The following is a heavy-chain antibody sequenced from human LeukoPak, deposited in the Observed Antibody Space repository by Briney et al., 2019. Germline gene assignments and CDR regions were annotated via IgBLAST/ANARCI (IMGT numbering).Heavy chain of an antibody. CDR1: GGSFSGYY. D-gene: IGHD3-3*01. J-gene: IGHJ6*02. Sequence: SETLSPTCAVYGGSFSGYYWSWIRQPPGKGLEWIGEINHSGSTNYNPSLKSRVTISVDTSKNQFSLKLSSVTAADTAVYYCARTLRFLEVGTYGMDVWGQGTTVTVSS. V-gene: IGHV4-34*01. CDR3: ARTLRFLEVGTYGMDV. CDR2: INHSGST.